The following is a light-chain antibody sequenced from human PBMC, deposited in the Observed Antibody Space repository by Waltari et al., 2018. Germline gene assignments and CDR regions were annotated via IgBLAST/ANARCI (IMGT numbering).Light chain of an antibody. Sequence: SCRDRQSISRVLAWYQQRPGQAPRLLIYAASSRATGIPDRFSGSGSGTDFSLTISRLEPEDFAVYYCQNHERLPAMFGQGTKVEIK. CDR1: QSISRV. CDR2: AAS. V-gene: IGKV3-20*01. CDR3: QNHERLPAM. J-gene: IGKJ1*01.